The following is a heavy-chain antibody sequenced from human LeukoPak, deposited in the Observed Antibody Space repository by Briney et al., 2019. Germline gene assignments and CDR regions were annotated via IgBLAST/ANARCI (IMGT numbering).Heavy chain of an antibody. CDR2: IDSSGVST. V-gene: IGHV3-48*01. CDR3: VRGDRRDF. D-gene: IGHD3-16*01. J-gene: IGHJ4*02. Sequence: GGSLSLSCAASGFTFSASAMNWVRQAPGKGLEWVSFIDSSGVSTFCVASLRGRFTISRDNAKNSLYLQMNSLRAEDTAVYHCVRGDRRDFWGQGTLVTVSS. CDR1: GFTFSASA.